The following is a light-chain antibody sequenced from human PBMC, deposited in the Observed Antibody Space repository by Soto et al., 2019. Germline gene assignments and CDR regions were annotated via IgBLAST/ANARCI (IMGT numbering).Light chain of an antibody. CDR3: QQSYSTPWT. J-gene: IGKJ1*01. Sequence: DIQMTQSPSTLSGSVGDRVTITCRASQTISSWLAWYQQKPGKAPKLLIHKASTLKSGVPSRFSGSGSGTDFTLTISSLQPEDFATYYCQQSYSTPWTLGQGTKVDIK. CDR2: KAS. CDR1: QTISSW. V-gene: IGKV1-5*03.